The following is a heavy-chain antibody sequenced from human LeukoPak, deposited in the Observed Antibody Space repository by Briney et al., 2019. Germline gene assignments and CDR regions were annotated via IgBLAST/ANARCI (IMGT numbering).Heavy chain of an antibody. Sequence: TGGSLRLSSAASGFTFSSYGMHWVRQAPGMGLEWVAIISYDGSDKYYADSVKGRFTISRDNPRNTLYLQMNSLRAEDTALYYCAKVRVDAYVSPNDYWGQGTLVTVSS. V-gene: IGHV3-30*18. J-gene: IGHJ4*02. CDR1: GFTFSSYG. CDR3: AKVRVDAYVSPNDY. D-gene: IGHD3-16*01. CDR2: ISYDGSDK.